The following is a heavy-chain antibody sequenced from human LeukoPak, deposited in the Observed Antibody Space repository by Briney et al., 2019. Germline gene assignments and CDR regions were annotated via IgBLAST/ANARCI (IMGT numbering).Heavy chain of an antibody. D-gene: IGHD6-19*01. CDR2: IRYDGSNK. Sequence: GGSLRLSCAASGFTFSSYGMHWVRQAPGKGLEWVAFIRYDGSNKYYADSVKGRFTISRDNSKNTLYLQMNSLRAEDTAVYYCAKDFLIAVAGAFDYWGQGTLVTVSS. CDR3: AKDFLIAVAGAFDY. V-gene: IGHV3-30*02. CDR1: GFTFSSYG. J-gene: IGHJ4*01.